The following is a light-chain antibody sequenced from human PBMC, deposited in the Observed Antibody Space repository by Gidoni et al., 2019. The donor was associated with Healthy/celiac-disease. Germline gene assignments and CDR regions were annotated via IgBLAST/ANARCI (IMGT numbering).Light chain of an antibody. CDR2: DAS. J-gene: IGKJ4*01. V-gene: IGKV3-11*01. Sequence: EIVLTQSPATLSLSPGEGATLSCRASQSVSSYLAWYQQKPGQAPRLLIYDASNRATGIPARFSGSGSGTNFTLTINSQGPENFAVYYCQQRSNWPKLTFGGXTKVEIK. CDR1: QSVSSY. CDR3: QQRSNWPKLT.